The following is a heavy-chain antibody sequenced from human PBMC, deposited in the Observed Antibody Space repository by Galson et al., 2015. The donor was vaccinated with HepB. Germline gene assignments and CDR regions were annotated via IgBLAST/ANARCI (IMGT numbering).Heavy chain of an antibody. J-gene: IGHJ3*01. V-gene: IGHV1-18*04. CDR1: GYNFRNYG. D-gene: IGHD6-13*01. CDR3: ARDLAAETADAFDV. CDR2: ISGFNGNT. Sequence: QSGAEVKKPGASVKVSCKTSGYNFRNYGVAWVRQAPGQGLQWMGWISGFNGNTNYGQRFQGRVTMTIDTSTTTAYMEVRRLTSDDTAVYFCARDLAAETADAFDVWGQGTMVIVSA.